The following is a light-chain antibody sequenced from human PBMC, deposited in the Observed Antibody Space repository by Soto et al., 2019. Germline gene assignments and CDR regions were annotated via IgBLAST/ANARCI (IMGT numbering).Light chain of an antibody. J-gene: IGKJ1*01. Sequence: EIVLTQSPGTLSLSPGERATLSCRASQSVRSSYLAWYQQKPGQAPRLLIYDASSRATGIPDRFSGSGSGADFTLTISRLEPEDFAVYYCQQYGSSPPSWTFGQGTKVEIK. CDR2: DAS. CDR1: QSVRSSY. V-gene: IGKV3-20*01. CDR3: QQYGSSPPSWT.